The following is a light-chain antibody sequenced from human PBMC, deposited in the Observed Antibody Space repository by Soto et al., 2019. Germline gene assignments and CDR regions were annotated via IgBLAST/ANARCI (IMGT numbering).Light chain of an antibody. Sequence: QSALTQPASVSGSPGQSITSSCTGTSSDVGGYNSVSWYQQHPGKAPKLILYDVTDRPSGVSYRFSGSKSGNTASLTISGLQAADEADYFCSSFTSSMTNVFGSGTKLT. J-gene: IGLJ1*01. V-gene: IGLV2-14*01. CDR1: SSDVGGYNS. CDR3: SSFTSSMTNV. CDR2: DVT.